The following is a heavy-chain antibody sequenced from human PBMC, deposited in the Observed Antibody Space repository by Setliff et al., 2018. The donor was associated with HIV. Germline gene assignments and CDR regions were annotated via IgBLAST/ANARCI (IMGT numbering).Heavy chain of an antibody. CDR1: GFTFDSYS. CDR3: ARDRGDGYEPDASAFDI. V-gene: IGHV3-74*01. Sequence: GGSLRLSCATSGFTFDSYSIIWVRQVPGKGLVWVSRINEQGGITDYADSVKGRFTISRDNAKNSLYLQMNSLSTEDTAVYYCARDRGDGYEPDASAFDIWGQGTMVTVSS. D-gene: IGHD5-12*01. CDR2: INEQGGIT. J-gene: IGHJ3*02.